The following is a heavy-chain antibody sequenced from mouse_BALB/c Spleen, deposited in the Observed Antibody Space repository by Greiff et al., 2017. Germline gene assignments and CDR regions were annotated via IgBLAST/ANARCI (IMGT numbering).Heavy chain of an antibody. V-gene: IGHV6-6*02. CDR1: GFTFSSYW. CDR3: TAPAWFAY. Sequence: EVKLEESGGGLVQPGGSMKLSCVASGFTFSSYWMSWVRQSPEKGLEWVAEIRLKSDNYATHYAESVKGKFTISRDDSKSRLYLQMNSLRAEDTGIYYCTAPAWFAYWGQGTLVTVSA. CDR2: IRLKSDNYAT. J-gene: IGHJ3*01.